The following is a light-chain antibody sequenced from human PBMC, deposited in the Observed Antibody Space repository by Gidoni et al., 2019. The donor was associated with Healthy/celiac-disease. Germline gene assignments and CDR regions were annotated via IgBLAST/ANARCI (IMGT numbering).Light chain of an antibody. CDR1: QSISSY. CDR3: QQSYGTPP. J-gene: IGKJ1*01. Sequence: DIQMTQSPSSLPASVADSVTITCRASQSISSYLKWYQQKPGQAPKLLLYAASNVHSGVPSRFSGSGTGTDFTLTICSLQPEDFATYYCQQSYGTPPFXQXTKVXIK. CDR2: AAS. V-gene: IGKV1-39*01.